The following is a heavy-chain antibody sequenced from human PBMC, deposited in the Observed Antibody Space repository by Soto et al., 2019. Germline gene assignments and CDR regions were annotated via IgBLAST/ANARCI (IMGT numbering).Heavy chain of an antibody. D-gene: IGHD2-2*01. CDR1: GFTFSGSA. CDR2: IRSKANSYAT. J-gene: IGHJ5*02. CDR3: TRQEQYCSSTSCYYSDWFDP. V-gene: IGHV3-73*01. Sequence: SLRLSCAASGFTFSGSAMHWVRQASGKGLEWVGRIRSKANSYATAYAASVKGRFTISRDDSKNTAYLQMNSLKTEDTAVYYCTRQEQYCSSTSCYYSDWFDPWGQGTLVTVSS.